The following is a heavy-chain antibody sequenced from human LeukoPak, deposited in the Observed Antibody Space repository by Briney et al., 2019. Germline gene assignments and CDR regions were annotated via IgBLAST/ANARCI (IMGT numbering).Heavy chain of an antibody. CDR1: GGTFSSYA. V-gene: IGHV1-69*04. Sequence: AASVKVFCKASGGTFSSYALSWVRQAPGQGLEWMGRIIPILNIANYAQKFQGRVTITADKSTSTAYMELSSLRSEDTAVYYCARDYDLLTGYKDTWGQGTLVTVSS. D-gene: IGHD3-9*01. J-gene: IGHJ5*02. CDR3: ARDYDLLTGYKDT. CDR2: IIPILNIA.